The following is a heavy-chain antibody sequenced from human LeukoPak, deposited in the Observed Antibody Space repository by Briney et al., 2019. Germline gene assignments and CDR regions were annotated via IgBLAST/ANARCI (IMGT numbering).Heavy chain of an antibody. CDR1: GYTFTSYG. CDR3: ARDLIAVAGQPNWFDP. J-gene: IGHJ5*02. CDR2: ISAYNGNT. Sequence: ASVKVSCKVSGYTFTSYGISWVRQAPGQGLEWMGWISAYNGNTNYAQKFQGRVTITADKSTSTAYMELSSLRSEDTAVYYCARDLIAVAGQPNWFDPWGQGTLVTVSS. V-gene: IGHV1-18*01. D-gene: IGHD6-19*01.